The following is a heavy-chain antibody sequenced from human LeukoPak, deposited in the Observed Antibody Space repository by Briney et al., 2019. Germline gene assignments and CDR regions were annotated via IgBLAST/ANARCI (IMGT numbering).Heavy chain of an antibody. Sequence: TSSETLSLTCTVSGGSISSYYWSWIRRPPGKGLEWIGYIYTSGSTNYNPSLKSRVTISVDTSKNQFSLDLSSVTAADTAVYYCARQKCTSTSCLTKNAFDVWGQGTMVTVSS. CDR1: GGSISSYY. CDR3: ARQKCTSTSCLTKNAFDV. CDR2: IYTSGST. J-gene: IGHJ3*01. D-gene: IGHD2-2*01. V-gene: IGHV4-4*09.